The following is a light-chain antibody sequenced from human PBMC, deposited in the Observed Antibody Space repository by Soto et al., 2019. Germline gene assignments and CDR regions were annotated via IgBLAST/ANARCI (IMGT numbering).Light chain of an antibody. CDR2: DAS. J-gene: IGKJ1*01. Sequence: DIQMTQSTSTLSPSVGDRVTITCRASQNIRSRLAWFKQXPGKAPXXLIYDASSLESGVPQRFSGSGSGTESTLTIRSLKTDDFSTDYCQQYHSYWTFGQRTKVDIK. V-gene: IGKV1-5*01. CDR1: QNIRSR. CDR3: QQYHSYWT.